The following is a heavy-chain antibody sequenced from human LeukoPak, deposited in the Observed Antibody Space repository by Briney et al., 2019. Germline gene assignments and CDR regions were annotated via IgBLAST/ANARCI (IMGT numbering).Heavy chain of an antibody. V-gene: IGHV3-15*01. CDR2: IKRQSDGATT. Sequence: GGSLRLSCAASGFSFSNAWMSWVRQVPGTGLEWVGRIKRQSDGATTQYAAPVKDRFTISRDNSKKTLYLQMNNLKTEDTAVYCTTEYYDSGSDIDVWGKGTTVTVSS. J-gene: IGHJ6*03. CDR3: TTEYYDSGSDIDV. CDR1: GFSFSNAW. D-gene: IGHD3-22*01.